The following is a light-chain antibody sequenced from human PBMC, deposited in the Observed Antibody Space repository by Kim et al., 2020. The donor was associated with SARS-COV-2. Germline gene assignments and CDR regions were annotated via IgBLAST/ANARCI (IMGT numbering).Light chain of an antibody. Sequence: DIQMTQSPSSLSASVGDSVTITCRASQDIISSLAWYQKKPETAPKSLIFATSSLHPGVPSRFSGSGSGTDFTLTISSLQPEDFATYYCLQYNTYPLTFGQGTRLEIK. CDR3: LQYNTYPLT. V-gene: IGKV1D-16*01. J-gene: IGKJ5*01. CDR2: ATS. CDR1: QDIISS.